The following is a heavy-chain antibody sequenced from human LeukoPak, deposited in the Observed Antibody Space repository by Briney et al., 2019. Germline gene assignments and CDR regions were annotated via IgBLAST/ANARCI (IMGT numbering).Heavy chain of an antibody. CDR3: ARDYVDTTMGQRFDP. V-gene: IGHV4-4*07. Sequence: PSDTLSLTCTVSGPSMSSYYWSWIRQPAGKGLEWIGRIYTSGTTNYNPSLKSRVTISVDKSKNQFSLKLSSVTAADTAVYYCARDYVDTTMGQRFDPWGHGTLVTVSS. J-gene: IGHJ5*02. D-gene: IGHD5-18*01. CDR1: GPSMSSYY. CDR2: IYTSGTT.